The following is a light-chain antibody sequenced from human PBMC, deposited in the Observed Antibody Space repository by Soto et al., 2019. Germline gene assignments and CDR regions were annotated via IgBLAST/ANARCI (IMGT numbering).Light chain of an antibody. CDR2: GAS. Sequence: DIQLTQSPIFLSASVGDRGTISFRASQAIFTYLAWYQQKPGKAPNLLIFGASTLQSGVPSRFSGSGSGTEFTLTISSLQPEDFATYYWQQLNSHPRTFGQGTKLEIK. J-gene: IGKJ2*01. CDR3: QQLNSHPRT. CDR1: QAIFTY. V-gene: IGKV1-9*01.